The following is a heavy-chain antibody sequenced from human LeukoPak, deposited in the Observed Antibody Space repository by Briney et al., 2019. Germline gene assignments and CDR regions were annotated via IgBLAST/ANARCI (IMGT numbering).Heavy chain of an antibody. D-gene: IGHD6-13*01. CDR2: IYHSGST. CDR3: ARDRDSSTWYSYFDY. V-gene: IGHV4-30-2*01. Sequence: SQTLSLTCTVSGGSISSGGYYWSWIRQPPGKGLEWVGYIYHSGSTYYNTSLKSRVTISVDGSKNQFSLKLSSVTAADTAVYYCARDRDSSTWYSYFDYWGQGTLVTVSS. CDR1: GGSISSGGYY. J-gene: IGHJ4*02.